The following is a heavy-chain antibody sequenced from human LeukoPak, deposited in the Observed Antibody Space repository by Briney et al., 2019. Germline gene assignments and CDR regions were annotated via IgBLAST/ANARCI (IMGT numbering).Heavy chain of an antibody. V-gene: IGHV3-7*04. CDR3: ARDIEYYYDSRGDYFGDY. J-gene: IGHJ4*02. Sequence: GGSLRLSCAASGFTFSRYWMSWVRQAPGKGLEWVANIKQDGSDRYYVDSVKGRFTISRDNARNSLSLQMNSLRAEDTAVYYCARDIEYYYDSRGDYFGDYWGQGTLVTISS. CDR2: IKQDGSDR. CDR1: GFTFSRYW. D-gene: IGHD3-22*01.